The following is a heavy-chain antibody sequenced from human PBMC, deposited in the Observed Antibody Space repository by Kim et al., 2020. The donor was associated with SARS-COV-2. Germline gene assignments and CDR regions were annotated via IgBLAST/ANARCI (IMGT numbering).Heavy chain of an antibody. J-gene: IGHJ4*02. CDR3: ACAYGPGY. V-gene: IGHV4-4*02. CDR2: SGNT. D-gene: IGHD5-12*01. Sequence: SGNTNYNPSLKSRVTISVDKSKNHFSLKLSSVTAADTAVYYCACAYGPGYWGQGTLVTVSS.